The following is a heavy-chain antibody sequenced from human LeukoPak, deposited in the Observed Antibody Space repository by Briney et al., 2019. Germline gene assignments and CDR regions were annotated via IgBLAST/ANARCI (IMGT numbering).Heavy chain of an antibody. CDR2: IYTSGST. CDR3: ARHLSGWSRHQLLPRDNWFDP. J-gene: IGHJ5*02. Sequence: SETLSLTCAVSGGSISSYYWSWIRQPPGKGPEWIGYIYTSGSTNYNPSLKSRVTISVDTSKNQFSLKLSSVTAADTAVYYCARHLSGWSRHQLLPRDNWFDPWGQGTWSPSPQ. D-gene: IGHD2-2*01. CDR1: GGSISSYY. V-gene: IGHV4-4*09.